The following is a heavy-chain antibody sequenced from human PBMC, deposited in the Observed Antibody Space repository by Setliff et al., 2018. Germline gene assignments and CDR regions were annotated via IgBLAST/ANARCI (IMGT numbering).Heavy chain of an antibody. V-gene: IGHV4-61*09. CDR3: ARTGTYRYFDY. D-gene: IGHD1-1*01. CDR1: DDSISSRHYY. J-gene: IGHJ4*02. CDR2: IYTSWST. Sequence: LSLTCTVSDDSISSRHYYWSWIRQPAGKGLEWLGQIYTSWSTNYNPSLKGRATMSVDTSKNQFSLKLSSVTAADTAVYYCARTGTYRYFDYWGQGTRVTVSS.